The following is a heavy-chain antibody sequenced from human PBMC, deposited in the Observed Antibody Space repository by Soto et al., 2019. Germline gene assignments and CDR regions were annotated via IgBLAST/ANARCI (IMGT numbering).Heavy chain of an antibody. D-gene: IGHD3-3*01. CDR3: ARHLRGIAIFGVVTPPGY. J-gene: IGHJ4*02. CDR2: IYYSGST. V-gene: IGHV4-39*01. Sequence: SETLSLPWTVSGGSISSSSYYWGWIRQPPGKGLEWIGSIYYSGSTYYNPSLKSRVTISVDMSKNQFSLKLSSVTAADTAIYYCARHLRGIAIFGVVTPPGYRGQGTLVAVSS. CDR1: GGSISSSSYY.